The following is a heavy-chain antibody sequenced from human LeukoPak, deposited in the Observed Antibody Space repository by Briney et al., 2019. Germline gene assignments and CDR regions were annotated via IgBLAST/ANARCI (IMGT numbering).Heavy chain of an antibody. CDR1: GYSFTNFG. V-gene: IGHV1-18*01. CDR2: ISAYNGNT. D-gene: IGHD2-15*01. CDR3: ARSGCSAGTCYSQTVKFDY. Sequence: GASVKVSCKASGYSFTNFGITWERQAPGQGLEWMGWISAYNGNTDYAQNFQGRVTVTADTSTSTAYMELRGLRSDDTAVYYCARSGCSAGTCYSQTVKFDYWGQGTLVTVSS. J-gene: IGHJ4*02.